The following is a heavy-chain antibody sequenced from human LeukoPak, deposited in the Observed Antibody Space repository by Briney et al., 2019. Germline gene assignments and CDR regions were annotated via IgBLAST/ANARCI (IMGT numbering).Heavy chain of an antibody. V-gene: IGHV3-66*02. Sequence: GGSLRLSCAASGFTVSSNSMSWVRQAPGEGLEWVSVINSGGNTYYADSVKGRFTISRDSSKNTLYLQMNSLRVEDTALYYCARGGALDIWGQGTMVTVSS. CDR2: INSGGNT. D-gene: IGHD3-16*01. CDR1: GFTVSSNS. J-gene: IGHJ3*02. CDR3: ARGGALDI.